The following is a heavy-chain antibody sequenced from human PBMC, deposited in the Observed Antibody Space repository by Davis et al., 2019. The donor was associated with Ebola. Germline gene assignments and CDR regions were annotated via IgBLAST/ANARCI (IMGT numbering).Heavy chain of an antibody. D-gene: IGHD1-26*01. CDR2: INPNTGGT. CDR3: ARDGVGATPGDAFDI. V-gene: IGHV1-2*02. CDR1: GYTFTAYY. J-gene: IGHJ3*02. Sequence: ASVKVSCKASGYTFTAYYIHWVRQAPGQGLEWMGWINPNTGGTNYAQHFQGRATMTRDTSISTAYVQLSSLRDEDTAVYYCARDGVGATPGDAFDIWGQGTMVTVSS.